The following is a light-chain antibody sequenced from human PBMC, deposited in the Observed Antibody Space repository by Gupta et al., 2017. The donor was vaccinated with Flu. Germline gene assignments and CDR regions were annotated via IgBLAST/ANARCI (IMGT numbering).Light chain of an antibody. Sequence: VTLSCSGSSTNIGNNHVSWYQQFPGTAPKLLIYETRVRPSGVPDRFSGSKSGTSATLDITGLQAGDEADYYCGAWDSSLTQGLFGGGTKMTV. V-gene: IGLV1-51*02. CDR3: GAWDSSLTQGL. J-gene: IGLJ3*02. CDR1: STNIGNNH. CDR2: ETR.